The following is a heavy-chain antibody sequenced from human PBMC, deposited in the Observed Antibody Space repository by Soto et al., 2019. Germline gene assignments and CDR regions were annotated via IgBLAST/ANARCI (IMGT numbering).Heavy chain of an antibody. CDR2: ISPSSSDI. D-gene: IGHD2-21*02. CDR3: AADPRLPRF. J-gene: IGHJ4*02. Sequence: GGSPRLSCAASGFTFTDEYMTWVRQAPGKGLEGLEWVSYISPSSSDINYSDSVKGRFTISRDNAKRLVYLQMNNLRAEDTAVYFCAADPRLPRFWGQGTPVTVSS. V-gene: IGHV3-11*06. CDR1: GFTFTDEY.